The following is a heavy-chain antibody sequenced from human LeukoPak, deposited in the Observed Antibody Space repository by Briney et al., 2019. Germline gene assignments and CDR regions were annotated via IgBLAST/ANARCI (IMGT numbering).Heavy chain of an antibody. CDR3: ARDQTPFY. D-gene: IGHD2-15*01. J-gene: IGHJ4*02. CDR2: VSGDGVVI. V-gene: IGHV3-11*04. CDR1: GFTFSDYY. Sequence: GGSLRLSCAASGFTFSDYYMTWIRQAPGQGLEWLLYVSGDGVVIYYADSVKGRFTISRDNAENSLYLLMNSLRDEDTAVYYCARDQTPFYWGQGSLVTVSS.